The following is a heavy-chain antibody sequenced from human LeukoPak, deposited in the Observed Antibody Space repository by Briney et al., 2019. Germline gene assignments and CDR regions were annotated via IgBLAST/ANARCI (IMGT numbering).Heavy chain of an antibody. V-gene: IGHV4-59*08. Sequence: SETLSLTCTVSGGSISSYYWSWIRQPPGKGLEWIGYIYYSGSTNYNPSLKSRVTISVDTSKNQFSLKLSSVTAADTAVYYCARRPRGCSGGSCYYNWFDPWGQGTLVTVSS. CDR2: IYYSGST. CDR1: GGSISSYY. CDR3: ARRPRGCSGGSCYYNWFDP. J-gene: IGHJ5*02. D-gene: IGHD2-15*01.